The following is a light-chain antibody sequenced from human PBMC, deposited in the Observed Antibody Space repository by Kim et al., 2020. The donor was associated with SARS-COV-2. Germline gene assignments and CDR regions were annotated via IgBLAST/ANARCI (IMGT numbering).Light chain of an antibody. CDR3: LQDYKYPWT. CDR2: AAS. CDR1: QDIEND. Sequence: ASVGDRVTFTCRSSQDIENDLSWYQQKPGQAPKLLIYAASSLQSGVPPRFSGSGSGTDFTLTISSLQPDDFATYYCLQDYKYPWTFGQGTKVDIK. V-gene: IGKV1-6*01. J-gene: IGKJ1*01.